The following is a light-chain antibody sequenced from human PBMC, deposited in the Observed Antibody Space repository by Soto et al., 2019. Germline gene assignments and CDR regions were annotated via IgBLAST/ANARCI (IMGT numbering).Light chain of an antibody. CDR2: GAS. CDR3: QQYGTSPLIT. Sequence: DRVTIPCRASQSISSYLNWYQQKPGQAPRLLIYGASSRATGIPDRFSGSGSGTDFTLTISRLEPEDFAVSYCQQYGTSPLITFGQGTRLEI. V-gene: IGKV3-20*01. CDR1: QSISSY. J-gene: IGKJ5*01.